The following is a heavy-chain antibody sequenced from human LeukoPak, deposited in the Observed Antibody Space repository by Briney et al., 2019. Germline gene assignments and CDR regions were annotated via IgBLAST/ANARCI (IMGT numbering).Heavy chain of an antibody. CDR1: GFTFSSYW. J-gene: IGHJ4*02. D-gene: IGHD1/OR15-1a*01. CDR2: IKQDGSEK. V-gene: IGHV3-7*01. CDR3: ARVDRQRNNDY. Sequence: PGGSLRLSCSASGFTFSSYWMSWVRQAPGKGLEWVANIKQDGSEKYYVDSVKGRFTISRDNAKNSLYLQMNSLRAEDTAVYYCARVDRQRNNDYWGQGTLVTVSS.